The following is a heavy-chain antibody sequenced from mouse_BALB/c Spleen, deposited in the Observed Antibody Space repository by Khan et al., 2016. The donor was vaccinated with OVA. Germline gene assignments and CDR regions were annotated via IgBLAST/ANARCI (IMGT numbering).Heavy chain of an antibody. CDR3: ARSKGGDFDY. V-gene: IGHV3-2*02. Sequence: QLEESGPGLVKPSQSLSLTCTVTGYSITSDYAWNWIRQFPGNNLEWMGYISYSGNTKYTPSLKSRISITRDTSKNQFFLQLNSVTIEDTATYYCARSKGGDFDYWGQGTTLTVSS. CDR1: GYSITSDYA. CDR2: ISYSGNT. D-gene: IGHD2-5*01. J-gene: IGHJ2*01.